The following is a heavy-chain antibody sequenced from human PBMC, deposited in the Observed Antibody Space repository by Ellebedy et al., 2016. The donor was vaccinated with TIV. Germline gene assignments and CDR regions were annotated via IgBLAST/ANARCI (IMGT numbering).Heavy chain of an antibody. D-gene: IGHD3-10*01. CDR1: GFSFSSFE. Sequence: PGGSLRLSCEASGFSFSSFEMNWVRQAPGKGLEWVSYTSERGSTIFYADSVKGRFTISRDNAKNSLYLQMNSLRAEDTAVYYCMKDKHDSGTYGDYWGQGSLVTVSS. CDR2: TSERGSTI. J-gene: IGHJ4*02. V-gene: IGHV3-48*03. CDR3: MKDKHDSGTYGDY.